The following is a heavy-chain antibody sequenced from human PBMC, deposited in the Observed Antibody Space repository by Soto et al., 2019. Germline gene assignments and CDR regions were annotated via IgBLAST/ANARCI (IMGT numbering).Heavy chain of an antibody. J-gene: IGHJ4*02. CDR2: ISSSGSTI. CDR3: ARAVYGSGSYVDY. D-gene: IGHD3-10*01. Sequence: EVQLVESGGGLVQPGGSLRLSCAASGFTFSSYEMNWVRQAPGKGLEWVSYISSSGSTIYYADSVKGRFTISRDNAKNSLYLQMNSLRADDTAVYYCARAVYGSGSYVDYWGQGTLVTVSS. CDR1: GFTFSSYE. V-gene: IGHV3-48*03.